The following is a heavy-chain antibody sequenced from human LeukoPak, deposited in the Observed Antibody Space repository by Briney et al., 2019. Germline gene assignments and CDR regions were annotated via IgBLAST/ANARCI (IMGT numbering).Heavy chain of an antibody. CDR3: ARENIAADY. J-gene: IGHJ4*02. Sequence: GRSLRLSCAASGFIFSNYAIHWVRQAPGKGLEWVAVISYDGSNQYYADSVKGRFTISRDNSKNTLYLQMNSLRTEDSAVYYCARENIAADYWGQGTLVTVSS. CDR1: GFIFSNYA. D-gene: IGHD2-15*01. V-gene: IGHV3-30-3*01. CDR2: ISYDGSNQ.